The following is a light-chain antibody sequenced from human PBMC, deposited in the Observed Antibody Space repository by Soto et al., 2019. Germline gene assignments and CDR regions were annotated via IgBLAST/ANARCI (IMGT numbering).Light chain of an antibody. CDR2: AAS. J-gene: IGKJ1*01. CDR3: QQYGGSPWT. Sequence: EIVLTQSPGTLSLSPGXRATLSCRSSQSVNSNYLAWYQQKPGQAPRLLIYAASSRAAGFPDRFSGSGSETDFTLTISRLEPEDFAVYYCQQYGGSPWTFGQGTKVDIK. CDR1: QSVNSNY. V-gene: IGKV3-20*01.